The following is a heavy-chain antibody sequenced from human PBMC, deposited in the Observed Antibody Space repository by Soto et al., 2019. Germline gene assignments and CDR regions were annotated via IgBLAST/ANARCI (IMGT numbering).Heavy chain of an antibody. V-gene: IGHV1-46*01. J-gene: IGHJ6*02. D-gene: IGHD2-2*01. Sequence: ASVKVSCKASGYTFTSYYMHWVRQAPGQGLEWMGIINPSGGSTSYAQKFQGRVTITRDTSASTAYMELSSLRSEDTAVYYCARDQREGYCSSTSCSDGMDVWGQGTTVTVSS. CDR1: GYTFTSYY. CDR2: INPSGGST. CDR3: ARDQREGYCSSTSCSDGMDV.